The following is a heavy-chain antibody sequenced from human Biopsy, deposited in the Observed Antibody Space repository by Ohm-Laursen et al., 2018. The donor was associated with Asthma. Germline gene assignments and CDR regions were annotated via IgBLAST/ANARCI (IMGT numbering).Heavy chain of an antibody. CDR2: VNTGNSDT. D-gene: IGHD3-9*01. J-gene: IGHJ3*01. CDR3: ARTYYDFLTGQVKDVFGV. CDR1: GYNFISFA. Sequence: ASVKVSRKASGYNFISFAIHWVRQAPGQRLEWMGWVNTGNSDTKYSQKFQGRVTITRDTSASTAYMELRSLRSEDTATYYCARTYYDFLTGQVKDVFGVWGQGTMVTVSS. V-gene: IGHV1-3*04.